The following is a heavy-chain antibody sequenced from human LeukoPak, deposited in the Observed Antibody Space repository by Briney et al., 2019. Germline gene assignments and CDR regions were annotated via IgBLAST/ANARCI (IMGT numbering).Heavy chain of an antibody. Sequence: ASVKVSCKASGYTFTSYDINWVRQATGQGLEWMGWISAYNGNTNYAQKLQGRVTMTTDTSTSTAYMELRSLRSDDTAVYYCARGQYYGSGSSQFDYWGQGTLVTVSS. D-gene: IGHD3-10*01. CDR1: GYTFTSYD. CDR2: ISAYNGNT. V-gene: IGHV1-18*01. CDR3: ARGQYYGSGSSQFDY. J-gene: IGHJ4*02.